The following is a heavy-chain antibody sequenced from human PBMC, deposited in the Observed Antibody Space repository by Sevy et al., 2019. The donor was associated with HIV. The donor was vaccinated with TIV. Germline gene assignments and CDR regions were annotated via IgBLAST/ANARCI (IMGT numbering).Heavy chain of an antibody. CDR1: GLRFSDYG. Sequence: GGSLRLSCAASGLRFSDYGMHWVRQAPGKGLEWVSLIRFDGSMKYIADSVKGRFTISRDKVKDTLYLQMNSLRPEDTAVYYCAKDHYDYRTGYYGYYGMDVWGQGTTVTVSS. CDR2: IRFDGSMK. J-gene: IGHJ6*02. V-gene: IGHV3-30*02. CDR3: AKDHYDYRTGYYGYYGMDV. D-gene: IGHD3-3*01.